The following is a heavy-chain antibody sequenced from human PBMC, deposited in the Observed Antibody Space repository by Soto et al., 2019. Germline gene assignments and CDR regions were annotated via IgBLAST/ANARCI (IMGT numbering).Heavy chain of an antibody. CDR3: AKDASSGVTDTFDI. J-gene: IGHJ3*02. V-gene: IGHV3-9*01. Sequence: EVQLVESGGGLVQPGRSLRLSCAASGFTFDDYAMHWVRQAPGKGMEWVSGISWNSGSIGYADSVKGRFTTSRDNAKNSLYVQMNSLRAEDTALYYCAKDASSGVTDTFDIWGQGTMVSASS. CDR1: GFTFDDYA. CDR2: ISWNSGSI. D-gene: IGHD6-6*01.